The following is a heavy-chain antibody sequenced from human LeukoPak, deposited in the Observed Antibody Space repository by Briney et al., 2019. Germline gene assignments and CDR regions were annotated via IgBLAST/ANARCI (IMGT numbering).Heavy chain of an antibody. CDR1: GFTFSSYG. D-gene: IGHD3-10*01. Sequence: GGSLRLSCAASGFTFSSYGMHWVRQAPGKGLEWVAFIRYDGSNKYYADSVKGRFTISRDNSKNTLYLQMNSLRAEDTAVYYCAKDGVWFGESDYYYYMDVWGKGTTVTISS. J-gene: IGHJ6*03. CDR2: IRYDGSNK. CDR3: AKDGVWFGESDYYYYMDV. V-gene: IGHV3-30*02.